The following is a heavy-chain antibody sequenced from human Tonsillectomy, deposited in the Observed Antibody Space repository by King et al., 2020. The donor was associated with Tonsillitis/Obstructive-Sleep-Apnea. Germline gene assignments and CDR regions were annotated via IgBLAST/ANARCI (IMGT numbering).Heavy chain of an antibody. V-gene: IGHV3-74*01. CDR1: GFTFSSYW. D-gene: IGHD3-3*01. CDR2: INSDGSST. CDR3: SRDLYDCWSGCPDY. Sequence: VQLVESGGGLVQPGGSLRLSCAASGFTFSSYWMHWVRQTPGKGLVWVSRINSDGSSTNYADSVKGRFTISRDNAKNTLYLQMNSLRAEDTAVYYCSRDLYDCWSGCPDYWGQRTLVTVSS. J-gene: IGHJ4*02.